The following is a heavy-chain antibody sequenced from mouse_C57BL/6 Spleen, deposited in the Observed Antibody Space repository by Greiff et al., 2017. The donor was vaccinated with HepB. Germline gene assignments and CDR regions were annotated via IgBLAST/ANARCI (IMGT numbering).Heavy chain of an antibody. CDR2: FYPGSGSI. J-gene: IGHJ3*01. CDR1: GYTFTEYT. CDR3: ARHEDEDYGSSYPAWFAY. V-gene: IGHV1-62-2*01. Sequence: VQLQESGAELVKPGASVKLSCKASGYTFTEYTIHWVKQRSGQGLEWIGWFYPGSGSIKDNEKFKDKATLTADKSSSTVYMELSRLTSEDSAVYFCARHEDEDYGSSYPAWFAYWGQGTLVTVSA. D-gene: IGHD1-1*01.